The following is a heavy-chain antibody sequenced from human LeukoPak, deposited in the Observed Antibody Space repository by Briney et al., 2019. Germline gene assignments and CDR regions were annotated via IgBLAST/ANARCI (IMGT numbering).Heavy chain of an antibody. CDR2: ISSSSSYI. V-gene: IGHV3-21*01. J-gene: IGHJ6*03. CDR3: ARDAQWLVPEGYYYYMDV. D-gene: IGHD6-19*01. CDR1: GFTFSRYN. Sequence: PGGSLRLSCAGSGFTFSRYNMNWVRQAPGKGLERVSSISSSSSYIYYADSVKGRFTIPRDNAQNSLFLQMNSLRAEDTAVYYCARDAQWLVPEGYYYYMDVWGKGTTVTVSS.